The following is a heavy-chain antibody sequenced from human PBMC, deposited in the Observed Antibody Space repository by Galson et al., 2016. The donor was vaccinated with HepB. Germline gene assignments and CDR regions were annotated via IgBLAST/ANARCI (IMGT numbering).Heavy chain of an antibody. CDR2: INQDGSEK. CDR3: ARDPGYSAFDI. CDR1: GFTFGSYW. V-gene: IGHV3-7*04. D-gene: IGHD5-12*01. Sequence: SLRLSCAASGFTFGSYWMSWVRQAPGKGLELAANINQDGSEKSYVDSAKGRFTISRGNAKNSLYLQMNSLRAEDTAVYFCARDPGYSAFDIWGQGTMVTVSS. J-gene: IGHJ3*02.